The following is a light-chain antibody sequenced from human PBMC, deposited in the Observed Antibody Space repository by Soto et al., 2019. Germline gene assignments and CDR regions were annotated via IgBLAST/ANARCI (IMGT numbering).Light chain of an antibody. J-gene: IGKJ1*01. CDR1: QSIMYW. CDR2: KAS. V-gene: IGKV1-5*03. Sequence: DIQMTQSPSTLSASVGDRVTITCRASQSIMYWLAWYQQKPGKAPKLLVYKASTLESGVPSRFSGSGSGTEFTLTISSLQPDDFATYYCQQYNSYSWTFGQGTKVDIK. CDR3: QQYNSYSWT.